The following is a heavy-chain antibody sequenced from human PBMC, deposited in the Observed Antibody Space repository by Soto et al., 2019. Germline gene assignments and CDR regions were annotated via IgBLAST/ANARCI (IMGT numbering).Heavy chain of an antibody. CDR1: GGSFSGYY. D-gene: IGHD2-21*02. CDR3: ERGSGAVTAIN. J-gene: IGHJ4*02. CDR2: INHSGST. V-gene: IGHV4-34*01. Sequence: QVQLQQWGAGLLKPSETLSLTCAVYGGSFSGYYWRWIRQPPGKGLEWIGEINHSGSTNYNPSLKSRVTISVDTSQNQFSLELSSVAAADTAVYYWERGSGAVTAINWGQGTLVNVS.